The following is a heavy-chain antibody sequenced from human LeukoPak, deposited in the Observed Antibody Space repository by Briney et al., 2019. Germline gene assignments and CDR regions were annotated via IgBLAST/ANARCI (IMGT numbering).Heavy chain of an antibody. CDR3: ARAFYGGNSGFLSGYYYGMDV. D-gene: IGHD4-23*01. J-gene: IGHJ6*02. CDR2: ISYDGSNK. CDR1: GFTFSSYA. V-gene: IGHV3-30-3*01. Sequence: GGSLRLSCAASGFTFSSYAMHWVRQAPGKGLEWVAVISYDGSNKYYADSVKGRFTISRDNSKNTLYLQMNSLRAEDTAVYYCARAFYGGNSGFLSGYYYGMDVWGQGTTVTVSS.